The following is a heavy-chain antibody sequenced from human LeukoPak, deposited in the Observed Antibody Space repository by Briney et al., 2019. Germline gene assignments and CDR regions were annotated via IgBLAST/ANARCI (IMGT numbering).Heavy chain of an antibody. CDR3: ARDHCSSTSCYNDY. J-gene: IGHJ4*02. Sequence: SETLSLTCTVSGGSISSGSYYWSWIRQPAGKGLEWIGRIYTSGSTYYNPSLKSRVTISVDTSKNQFSLKLSSVTAADTAVYYCARDHCSSTSCYNDYWGQGTLVTVSS. V-gene: IGHV4-61*02. CDR2: IYTSGST. CDR1: GGSISSGSYY. D-gene: IGHD2-2*02.